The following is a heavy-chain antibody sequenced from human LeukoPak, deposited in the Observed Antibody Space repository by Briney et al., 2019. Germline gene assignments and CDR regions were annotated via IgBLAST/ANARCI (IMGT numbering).Heavy chain of an antibody. CDR3: AKADATIGGAFDI. V-gene: IGHV3-53*01. Sequence: PGGSLRLSCAASGFTVSSNYMSWVRQAPGKGLEWVSVIYSGGSTYYTDSVKGRFTISRDNPRNTLYLQMNSLRADDTAVYYCAKADATIGGAFDIWGQGTMVTVSS. D-gene: IGHD3-3*01. CDR2: IYSGGST. CDR1: GFTVSSNY. J-gene: IGHJ3*02.